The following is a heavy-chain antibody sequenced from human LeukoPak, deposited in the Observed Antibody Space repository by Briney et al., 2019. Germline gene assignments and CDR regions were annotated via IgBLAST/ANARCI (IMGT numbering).Heavy chain of an antibody. D-gene: IGHD2-15*01. CDR1: GFTFSSYD. CDR3: ARVHCSGRGCFQRYDGFHI. V-gene: IGHV3-13*01. Sequence: PGGSLRLSCAASGFTFSSYDMHWVRQATGKGLEWVSAIGTAGDTYYPGSVKGRFTISRENAKNSLYLQMNSLRAEDTAVYYCARVHCSGRGCFQRYDGFHIWGQGTVVTVSS. CDR2: IGTAGDT. J-gene: IGHJ3*02.